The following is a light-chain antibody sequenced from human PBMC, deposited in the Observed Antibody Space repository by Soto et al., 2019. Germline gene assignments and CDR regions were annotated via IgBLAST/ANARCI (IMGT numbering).Light chain of an antibody. Sequence: EIVLTQSPATLSLYPGERATLSCRASQSVWTYLAWYQQKRGQAPRLLMYDASNRASGVPARFSGSGSGTDFTLTISSLEPEDFAVYYCQQRNNWPTSTFGQGTRIEIK. CDR1: QSVWTY. CDR2: DAS. CDR3: QQRNNWPTST. V-gene: IGKV3-11*01. J-gene: IGKJ5*01.